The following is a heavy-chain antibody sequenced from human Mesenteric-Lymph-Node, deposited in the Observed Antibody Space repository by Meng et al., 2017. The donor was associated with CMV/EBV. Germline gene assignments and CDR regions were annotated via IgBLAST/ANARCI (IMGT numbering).Heavy chain of an antibody. V-gene: IGHV4-34*01. Sequence: ESLKISCAASGFTFSSYAMHWVRQAPGKGLEWIGEINHSGSTNYNPSLKSRVTISVDTSKNQFSLKLSSVTAADTAVYYCARGWSGYNDYWGQGTLVTVSS. CDR1: GFTFSSYA. CDR3: ARGWSGYNDY. J-gene: IGHJ4*02. CDR2: INHSGST. D-gene: IGHD3-3*01.